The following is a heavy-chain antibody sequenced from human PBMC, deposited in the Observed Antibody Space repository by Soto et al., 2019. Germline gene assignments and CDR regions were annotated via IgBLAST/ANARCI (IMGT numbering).Heavy chain of an antibody. CDR3: VKQAHGLDGVAFDY. J-gene: IGHJ4*01. V-gene: IGHV3-64D*06. CDR2: VSTSGRST. CDR1: GFTFSEST. D-gene: IGHD2-15*01. Sequence: PGGSLRLSCSASGFTFSESTIYWVRQVPGKGLKAISAVSTSGRSTYYADSVKDRFRISRDNSKNTIYLQMGSLRPEDTARYYCVKQAHGLDGVAFDYWGRGTQVTVSS.